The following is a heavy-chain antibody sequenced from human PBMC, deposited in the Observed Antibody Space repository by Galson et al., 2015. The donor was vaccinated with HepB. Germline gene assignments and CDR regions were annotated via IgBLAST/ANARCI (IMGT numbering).Heavy chain of an antibody. D-gene: IGHD6-13*01. CDR1: GFTLSYYT. J-gene: IGHJ5*02. V-gene: IGHV3-21*01. CDR3: ARVASGTLAWFDP. CDR2: ITSGSENI. Sequence: SLRLSCAGSGFTLSYYTINWVRQAPGKGLEWVSSITSGSENIYYSASVKGRFTVSRDNAKKSLYLQMNSLRAEDTAVYYCARVASGTLAWFDPWGHGTLVTVSS.